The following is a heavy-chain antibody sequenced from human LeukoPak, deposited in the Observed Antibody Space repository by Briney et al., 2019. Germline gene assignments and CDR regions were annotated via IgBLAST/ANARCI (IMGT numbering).Heavy chain of an antibody. Sequence: GGSLRLSCAASGFTFSYYAMSWVRQAPGKGLEWVSAISGSGGITYYADSVKGRFTISRDNSKNTLYLQMNSLRAEDTAVYYCAKDRTWSASNWYPGVYSFDFWGHGTMVTVSS. CDR3: AKDRTWSASNWYPGVYSFDF. J-gene: IGHJ3*01. D-gene: IGHD6-13*01. CDR1: GFTFSYYA. CDR2: ISGSGGIT. V-gene: IGHV3-23*01.